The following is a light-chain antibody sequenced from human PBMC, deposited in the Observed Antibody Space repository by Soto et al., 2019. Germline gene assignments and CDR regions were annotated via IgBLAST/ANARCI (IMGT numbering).Light chain of an antibody. CDR3: QRYNTVPWT. J-gene: IGKJ1*01. Sequence: DIQMTQSPSSLSAFVGDRVTITCRASLDISNYLAWYQPKPGKAPNLLIYGASTLQSGVPSRFAGSGSGTEFSLTITSLQPEDVATYYCQRYNTVPWTFGQGTKVEIK. CDR2: GAS. CDR1: LDISNY. V-gene: IGKV1-27*01.